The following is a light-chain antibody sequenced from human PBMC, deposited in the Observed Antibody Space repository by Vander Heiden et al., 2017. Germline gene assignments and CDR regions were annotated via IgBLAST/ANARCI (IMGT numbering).Light chain of an antibody. V-gene: IGKV3-20*01. CDR1: QSFSSNY. CDR3: QQYHASPRT. Sequence: ETVLTQSPGTLSLSPGERGTLSCRASQSFSSNYLAWYQQKPGQAPRLLIYGATNRATGIPDRFSGSGSGTDFTLTISRLEPEDFAVYYCQQYHASPRTFGQGTNVEIK. J-gene: IGKJ1*01. CDR2: GAT.